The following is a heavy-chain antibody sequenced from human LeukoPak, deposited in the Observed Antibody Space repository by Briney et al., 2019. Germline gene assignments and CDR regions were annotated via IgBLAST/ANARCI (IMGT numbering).Heavy chain of an antibody. CDR1: GFTFSNAW. V-gene: IGHV3-15*01. J-gene: IGHJ4*02. CDR3: TTAGTYYDILTGYNY. D-gene: IGHD3-9*01. CDR2: IKSKTDGGTT. Sequence: GGSLRLSCAASGFTFSNAWMSWVRQAPGKGLEWVGRIKSKTDGGTTDYAAPVKGRFTISRDDSKNTLYLQMNSLKTEDTAVYYCTTAGTYYDILTGYNYWGQGTLVTVSS.